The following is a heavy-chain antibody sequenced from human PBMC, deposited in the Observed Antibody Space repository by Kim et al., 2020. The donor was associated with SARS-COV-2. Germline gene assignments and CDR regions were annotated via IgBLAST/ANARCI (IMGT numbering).Heavy chain of an antibody. V-gene: IGHV5-51*01. D-gene: IGHD2-15*01. J-gene: IGHJ6*02. Sequence: GESLKISCKGSGYSFTSYWIGWVRQMPGKGLEWMGIIYPGDSDTRYSPSFQGQVTISADKSISTAYLQWSSLKASDTAMYYCASNFDCSGGSCYSRNLFYGMDVWGQGTTVTVSS. CDR3: ASNFDCSGGSCYSRNLFYGMDV. CDR2: IYPGDSDT. CDR1: GYSFTSYW.